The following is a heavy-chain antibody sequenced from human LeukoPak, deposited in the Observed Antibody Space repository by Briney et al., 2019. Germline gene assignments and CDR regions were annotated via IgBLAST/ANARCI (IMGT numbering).Heavy chain of an antibody. D-gene: IGHD6-25*01. V-gene: IGHV3-74*01. J-gene: IGHJ4*02. CDR2: IDSDGSTT. Sequence: GGSLRLSCTASGFAFFNHWMHWVRQAPGKGLVWASRIDSDGSTTDYADSVKGRFTISRDNAKNTLFLQMSSLRAEDTAVYYCVRGVNAAGSNWGQGALVTVAS. CDR1: GFAFFNHW. CDR3: VRGVNAAGSN.